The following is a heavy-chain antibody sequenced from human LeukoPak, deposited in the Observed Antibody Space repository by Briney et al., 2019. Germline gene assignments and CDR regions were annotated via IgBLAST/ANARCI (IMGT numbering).Heavy chain of an antibody. CDR2: INPNSGGT. V-gene: IGHV1-2*02. Sequence: ASVKVSCKASGYTFTGYYMHWVRQAPGQGLEWMGWINPNSGGTNYAQKFQGRVTMTGDTSISTAYMELSRLKSDDTAVYYCARVEYYYDSSGYYLSDWGQGTLVTVSS. CDR1: GYTFTGYY. CDR3: ARVEYYYDSSGYYLSD. J-gene: IGHJ4*02. D-gene: IGHD3-22*01.